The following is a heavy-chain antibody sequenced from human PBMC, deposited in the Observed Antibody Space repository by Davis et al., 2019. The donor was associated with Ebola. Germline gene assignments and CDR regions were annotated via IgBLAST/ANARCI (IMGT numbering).Heavy chain of an antibody. CDR3: ARHPGYCSSTSCYAVGWFDP. CDR2: IYYSGST. J-gene: IGHJ5*02. D-gene: IGHD2-2*01. Sequence: PGGSLRLSCTVSGGSISSSSYYWGWIRQPPGKGLEWIGSIYYSGSTYYNPSLKSRVTISVDTSKNQFSLKLSSVTAADTAVYYCARHPGYCSSTSCYAVGWFDPWSQGTLVTVSS. V-gene: IGHV4-39*01. CDR1: GGSISSSSYY.